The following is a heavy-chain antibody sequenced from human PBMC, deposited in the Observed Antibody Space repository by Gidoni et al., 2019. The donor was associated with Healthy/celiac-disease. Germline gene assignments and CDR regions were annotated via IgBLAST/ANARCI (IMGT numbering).Heavy chain of an antibody. CDR3: ARDFWSIRGAFDI. J-gene: IGHJ3*02. CDR2: INPSGGST. D-gene: IGHD3-3*01. CDR1: GYTFTSYY. V-gene: IGHV1-46*01. Sequence: QVQLVQSGAEVKKPGASVKVSCTASGYTFTSYYMHWVRQAPGQGLEWMGIINPSGGSTSYAQKFQGRVTMTRDTSTSTVYMELSSLRSEDTAVYYCARDFWSIRGAFDIWGQGTMVTVSS.